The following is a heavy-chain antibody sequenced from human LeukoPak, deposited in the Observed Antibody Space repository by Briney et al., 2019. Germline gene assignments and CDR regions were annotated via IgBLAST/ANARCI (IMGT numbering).Heavy chain of an antibody. CDR1: GFTFSSYG. Sequence: SGGSLRLSCAASGFTFSSYGMSWVRQAPGKGLEWVSTISGNGGSTYYADSVKGRFTISRDNSKSTLYLQMNSLRAEDTAIYYCAKGNRYCSSTSCYQTSFDYWGQGTLVTVSS. J-gene: IGHJ4*02. D-gene: IGHD2-2*01. CDR2: ISGNGGST. V-gene: IGHV3-23*01. CDR3: AKGNRYCSSTSCYQTSFDY.